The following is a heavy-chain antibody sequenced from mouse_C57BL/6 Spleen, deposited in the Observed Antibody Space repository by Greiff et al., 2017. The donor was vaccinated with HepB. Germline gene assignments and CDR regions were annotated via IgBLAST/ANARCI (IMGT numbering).Heavy chain of an antibody. V-gene: IGHV5-9*01. CDR3: ARYYYYGSSFPWFAY. CDR1: GFTFSSYT. Sequence: DVQLVESGGGLVKPGGSLKLSCAASGFTFSSYTMSWVRQTPEKRLEWVATISGGGGNTYYPDSVKGRFTISRDNAKNTLYLQMSSLRSEDTALYYCARYYYYGSSFPWFAYWGQGTLVTVSA. D-gene: IGHD1-1*01. J-gene: IGHJ3*01. CDR2: ISGGGGNT.